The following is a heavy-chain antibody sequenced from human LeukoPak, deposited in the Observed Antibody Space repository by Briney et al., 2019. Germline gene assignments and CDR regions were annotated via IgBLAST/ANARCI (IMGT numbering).Heavy chain of an antibody. D-gene: IGHD2-2*02. V-gene: IGHV4-39*07. CDR3: AGGYCSSTSCYTLGLFDY. J-gene: IGHJ4*02. CDR1: GGSISSSSYY. CDR2: SYYSGST. Sequence: NPSETLSLTCTVSGGSISSSSYYWGWIRQPPGKGLEWIGSSYYSGSTYYNPSLKSRVTISVDTSNNQFSLKLSPVTAADTAVYYCAGGYCSSTSCYTLGLFDYWGQGTLVTVSS.